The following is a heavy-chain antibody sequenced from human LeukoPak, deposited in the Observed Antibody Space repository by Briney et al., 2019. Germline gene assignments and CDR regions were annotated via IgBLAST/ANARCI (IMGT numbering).Heavy chain of an antibody. Sequence: SVKVSFTASGGTFSIYTISWVRQAPGQGLEWMGRIIPILGIANYAQKFQGRITITADKSTSTTYMELSSLRSEDTAVYYCARDGVVRPPDCSSTSCPYNYYYYGMDVWGQGTTVTVSS. CDR3: ARDGVVRPPDCSSTSCPYNYYYYGMDV. J-gene: IGHJ6*02. CDR1: GGTFSIYT. D-gene: IGHD2-2*01. V-gene: IGHV1-69*02. CDR2: IIPILGIA.